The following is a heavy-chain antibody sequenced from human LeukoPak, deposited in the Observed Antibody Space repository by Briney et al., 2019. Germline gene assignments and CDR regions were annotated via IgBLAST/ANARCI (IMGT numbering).Heavy chain of an antibody. CDR3: TTTYYDFWSTFDY. Sequence: PGGSLRLSCAASGFTFSGSAMHWVRQASGKGLERVGRIRSEANSYATAYAASVKGRFTISRDDSKNTAYLQMNSLKTEDTAVYYCTTTYYDFWSTFDYWGQGTLVTVSS. V-gene: IGHV3-73*01. D-gene: IGHD3-3*01. CDR2: IRSEANSYAT. J-gene: IGHJ4*02. CDR1: GFTFSGSA.